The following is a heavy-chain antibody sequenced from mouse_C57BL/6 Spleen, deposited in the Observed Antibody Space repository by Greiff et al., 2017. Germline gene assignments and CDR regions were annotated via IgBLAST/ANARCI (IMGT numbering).Heavy chain of an antibody. CDR3: ARGDRSYLAY. CDR2: IHPNSGST. D-gene: IGHD1-1*01. V-gene: IGHV1-64*01. Sequence: QVQLQQPGAELVKPGASVKLSCKASGYTFTSYWMHWVKQRPGQGLEWIGLIHPNSGSTNYNEKFKSKDTLSVDKSSSTAYMQLSSLTTEDSAVYYWARGDRSYLAYWGQGTLVTVSA. CDR1: GYTFTSYW. J-gene: IGHJ3*01.